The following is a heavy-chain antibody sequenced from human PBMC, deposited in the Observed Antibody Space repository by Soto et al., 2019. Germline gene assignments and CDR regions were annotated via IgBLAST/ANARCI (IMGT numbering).Heavy chain of an antibody. CDR1: GFTFSNYW. D-gene: IGHD3-9*01. V-gene: IGHV3-74*01. CDR2: ITSDGSST. J-gene: IGHJ4*02. CDR3: AKDYDILTGPDY. Sequence: PGGSLRLSCAASGFTFSNYWMYWVRQAPGKGLVWVSRITSDGSSTAYADSVKGRFTISRDNAKNTLYLQMNSLTAEDTALYYCAKDYDILTGPDYWGQGTLVTVSS.